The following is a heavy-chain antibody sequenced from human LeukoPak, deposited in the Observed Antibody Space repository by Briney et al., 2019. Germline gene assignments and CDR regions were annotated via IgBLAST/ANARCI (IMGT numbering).Heavy chain of an antibody. CDR1: GYTFTSYD. J-gene: IGHJ6*03. CDR2: MNPNSGNT. CDR3: ARERGFSDSGYYYYMDV. D-gene: IGHD3-3*01. V-gene: IGHV1-8*01. Sequence: ASVKVSCKASGYTFTSYDINWVRQATGQGLEWMGWMNPNSGNTGYAQKFQGRVTMTRNTSISTAYMELSSLRSEDTAAYYCARERGFSDSGYYYYMDVWGKGTTVTVSS.